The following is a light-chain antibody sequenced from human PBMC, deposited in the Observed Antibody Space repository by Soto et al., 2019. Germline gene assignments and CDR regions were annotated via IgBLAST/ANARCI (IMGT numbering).Light chain of an antibody. V-gene: IGKV3-11*01. CDR2: DAY. CDR3: QQRSNWFT. J-gene: IGKJ3*01. Sequence: DIVLTQSPATLYLSPGERATLSCRASQSVSSYLAWYQQKHGQAPRLLIYDAYNRATGIPAGFSGSGSGTDFTLTISSLEPEDFAVYYCQQRSNWFTFGPGTKVDIK. CDR1: QSVSSY.